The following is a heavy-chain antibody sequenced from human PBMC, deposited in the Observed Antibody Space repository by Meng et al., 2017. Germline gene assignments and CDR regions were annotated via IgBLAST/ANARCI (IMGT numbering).Heavy chain of an antibody. V-gene: IGHV3-30*01. CDR1: GFTFSSYA. J-gene: IGHJ6*01. CDR3: ARDRGYALMYSYYGMDV. Sequence: GGSLRLSCAASGFTFSSYAMHWVRQAPGKGLEWVAVISYDGSNKYYADSVKGRFTISRDNSKNTLYLQMNSLRAEDTAVYYCARDRGYALMYSYYGMDVWGQGTTVTFAS. D-gene: IGHD3-10*01. CDR2: ISYDGSNK.